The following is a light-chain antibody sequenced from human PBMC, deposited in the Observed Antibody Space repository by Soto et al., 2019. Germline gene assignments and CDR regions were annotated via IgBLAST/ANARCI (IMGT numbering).Light chain of an antibody. CDR2: SVS. CDR1: SSDIGAYNH. Sequence: QSALTQPASVSGSPEQSITISCSGSSSDIGAYNHVAWFQQFPGKTPKLVIYSVSDRPSGVSYRFSGSKSGNTASLTISGLQADDEADYYCISYTVSRSYVFGTGTKLTVL. J-gene: IGLJ1*01. V-gene: IGLV2-14*01. CDR3: ISYTVSRSYV.